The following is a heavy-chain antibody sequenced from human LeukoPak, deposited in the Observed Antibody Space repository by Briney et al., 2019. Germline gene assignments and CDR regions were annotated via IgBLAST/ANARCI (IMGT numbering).Heavy chain of an antibody. CDR2: ISYDGSNE. D-gene: IGHD6-13*01. CDR3: ARDRGPLVAAYFDY. J-gene: IGHJ4*02. V-gene: IGHV3-30*04. Sequence: GGSLRLSCAASGFTFSSYVMHWVRQAPGKGLEWVAIISYDGSNEYYADSVKGRFTISRDNSKNTLYLQMNSLRAADTAVYYCARDRGPLVAAYFDYWGQGTLVTVSS. CDR1: GFTFSSYV.